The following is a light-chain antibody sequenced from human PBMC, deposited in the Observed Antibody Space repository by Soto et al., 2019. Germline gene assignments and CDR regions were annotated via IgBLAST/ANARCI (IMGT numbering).Light chain of an antibody. CDR3: QQYNNWPPWT. V-gene: IGKV3-15*01. Sequence: EIVMTQSPATLSVSPGERVTLSCRASQSVSGNLAWYQQKPGQAPRLLMYGASTRATGIPARFSGSGSGTEFTLTISSLQSEDFAVYYCQQYNNWPPWTFGQGTKVEIK. J-gene: IGKJ1*01. CDR2: GAS. CDR1: QSVSGN.